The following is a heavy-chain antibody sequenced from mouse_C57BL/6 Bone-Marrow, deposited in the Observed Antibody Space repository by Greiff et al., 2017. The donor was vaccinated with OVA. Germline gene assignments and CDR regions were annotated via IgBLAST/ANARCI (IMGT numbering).Heavy chain of an antibody. D-gene: IGHD1-1*01. V-gene: IGHV14-4*01. CDR3: TTPLDYGSSYRYFDV. J-gene: IGHJ1*03. CDR1: GFNIKDDY. CDR2: IDPENGDT. Sequence: VQLQQSGAELVRPGASVKLSCTASGFNIKDDYMHWVKQRPEQGLEWIGWIDPENGDTEYASKFQGKATITADTSSNTAYLQLSSLTSEDTAVYYCTTPLDYGSSYRYFDVWGTGTTVTVSS.